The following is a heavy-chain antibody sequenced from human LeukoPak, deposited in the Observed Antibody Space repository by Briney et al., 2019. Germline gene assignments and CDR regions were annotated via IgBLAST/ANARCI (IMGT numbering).Heavy chain of an antibody. CDR2: ISGSGGST. J-gene: IGHJ4*02. CDR1: GFTFSTYA. CDR3: AKVGNSRFIGFGSWADY. D-gene: IGHD3-10*01. Sequence: PGGSLRLSCAASGFTFSTYAMSWVRQAPGKGLEWVSPISGSGGSTYHADSVKGRFTISRDNSKNTLYLQMNSLRVEDTAIYYCAKVGNSRFIGFGSWADYWGQGTLVTVSS. V-gene: IGHV3-23*01.